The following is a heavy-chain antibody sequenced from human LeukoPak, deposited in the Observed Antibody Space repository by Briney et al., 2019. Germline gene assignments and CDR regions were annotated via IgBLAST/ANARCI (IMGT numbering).Heavy chain of an antibody. CDR3: PKESVQAAPLYGVDG. D-gene: IGHD2-2*01. Sequence: GGSLRLSCAASGFTFGSYAMSWVRQPPGKGLEWVSTISGSGGSTYYADSLKGRFTISRDNSKNTLYLQMNSPRVEDTALYYFPKESVQAAPLYGVDGWGQGTQVTVSS. CDR2: ISGSGGST. J-gene: IGHJ4*02. CDR1: GFTFGSYA. V-gene: IGHV3-23*01.